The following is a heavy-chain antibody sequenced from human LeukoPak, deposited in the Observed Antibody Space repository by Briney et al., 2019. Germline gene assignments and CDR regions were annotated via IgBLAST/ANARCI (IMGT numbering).Heavy chain of an antibody. CDR2: INYSGTT. D-gene: IGHD1-1*01. J-gene: IGHJ4*01. CDR3: ARLRGGVQLWGD. Sequence: SETLSLTCTVSSGSFSSSSYFCGWIRQPPGMGLEWIATINYSGTTYYNPSLKSRVTTSVDTSNNQFSLKVSSVAAADPAVYYCARLRGGVQLWGDWGQGALVTVSS. V-gene: IGHV4-39*01. CDR1: SGSFSSSSYF.